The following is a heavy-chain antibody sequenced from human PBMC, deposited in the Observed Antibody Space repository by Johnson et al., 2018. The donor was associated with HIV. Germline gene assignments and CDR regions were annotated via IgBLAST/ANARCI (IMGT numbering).Heavy chain of an antibody. CDR3: ARDLDDGGNWLDAFDI. CDR2: ISYDGSNK. V-gene: IGHV3-30*03. D-gene: IGHD4-23*01. CDR1: GFIFSRFA. J-gene: IGHJ3*02. Sequence: QVQLVESGGGVVQPGRSLRLSCAASGFIFSRFAMHWVRQAPGKGLEWMAVISYDGSNKYYSDSVKGRFTIYRDNTKKKMYLQMSSLSPEDTAGHYCARDLDDGGNWLDAFDIWGQGTVVTVSS.